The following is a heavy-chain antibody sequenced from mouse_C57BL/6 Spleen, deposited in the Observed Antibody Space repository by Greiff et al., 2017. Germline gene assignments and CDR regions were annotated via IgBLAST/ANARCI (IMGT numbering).Heavy chain of an antibody. Sequence: QVQLQQSGAELVRPGTSVKMSCKASGYTFTNYWIGWAKQRPGHGLEWIGDIYPGGGYTNYNEKFKGKATLTADKSSSTAYMQCSSLTSEDSAIYYCARGDYYGSSYEWYFDVWGTGTTVTVSS. CDR2: IYPGGGYT. D-gene: IGHD1-1*01. V-gene: IGHV1-63*01. J-gene: IGHJ1*03. CDR3: ARGDYYGSSYEWYFDV. CDR1: GYTFTNYW.